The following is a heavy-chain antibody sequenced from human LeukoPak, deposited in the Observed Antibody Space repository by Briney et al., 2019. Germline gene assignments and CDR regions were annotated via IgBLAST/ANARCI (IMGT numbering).Heavy chain of an antibody. Sequence: GGSLRLSCAASGFTVSSNYMSWVRQAPGTGLEWVSIIYSSGRTDYADSVKGRFTISRDNSKNTLYLQMNSLRAEDTAMYYCARNYGSGSYFNAWIDCWGQGTLVTVSS. V-gene: IGHV3-53*01. CDR2: IYSSGRT. CDR1: GFTVSSNY. J-gene: IGHJ4*02. CDR3: ARNYGSGSYFNAWIDC. D-gene: IGHD3-10*01.